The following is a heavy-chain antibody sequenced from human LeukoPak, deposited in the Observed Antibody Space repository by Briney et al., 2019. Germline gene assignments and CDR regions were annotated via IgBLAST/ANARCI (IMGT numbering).Heavy chain of an antibody. CDR3: ARARSGYSYGFRF. J-gene: IGHJ3*01. CDR2: IYSSGNT. Sequence: SETLSLTCTVSGGSISSYYWSWIRQPPGKGLEWIGYIYSSGNTNYNPSFKSRVTISVDTPKNQFSLRLRSVTATDTAVYFCARARSGYSYGFRFWGQGTVVTVSS. D-gene: IGHD1-26*01. V-gene: IGHV4-59*01. CDR1: GGSISSYY.